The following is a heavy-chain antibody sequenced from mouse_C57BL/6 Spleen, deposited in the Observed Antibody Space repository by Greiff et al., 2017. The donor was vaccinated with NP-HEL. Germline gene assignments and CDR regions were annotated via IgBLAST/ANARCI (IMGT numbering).Heavy chain of an antibody. V-gene: IGHV1-76*01. CDR1: GYTFTDYY. D-gene: IGHD1-1*01. Sequence: VQLQQSGAELVRPGASVKLSCKASGYTFTDYYINWVKQRPGQGLEWIARIYPGSGNTYYNEKFKGKATLTAEKSSSTAYMQLSSLTSEDSAVYFCARDTTVVAHYFDYWGQGTTLTVSS. J-gene: IGHJ2*01. CDR3: ARDTTVVAHYFDY. CDR2: IYPGSGNT.